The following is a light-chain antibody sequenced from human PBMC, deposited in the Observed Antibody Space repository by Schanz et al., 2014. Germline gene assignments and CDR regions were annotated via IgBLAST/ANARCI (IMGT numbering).Light chain of an antibody. Sequence: DIVMTQSPDSLAVSLGERATIHCRSSQSVTSNLAWYQQKPGQAPRLLIYRASSRAPGISARFSGSGSGTDFTLSISRLEPEDFAVYYCQQFGSSPLTFGAGTKVEIK. CDR1: QSVTSN. V-gene: IGKV3-20*01. CDR3: QQFGSSPLT. J-gene: IGKJ4*01. CDR2: RAS.